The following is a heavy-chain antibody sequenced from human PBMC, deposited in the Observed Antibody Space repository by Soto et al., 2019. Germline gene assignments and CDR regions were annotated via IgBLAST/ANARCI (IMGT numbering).Heavy chain of an antibody. V-gene: IGHV3-53*01. J-gene: IGHJ4*02. CDR2: IYSGGST. Sequence: PGGSLRLSCAASGLTVSRTYMSWVRQAPGKGLEWVSVIYSGGSTYYADSVKGRFTIARDKSKNTLDLQMNSLRAEDTAVYYCARGPDHGGNGGFDYWGQGTLVTVSS. D-gene: IGHD4-17*01. CDR3: ARGPDHGGNGGFDY. CDR1: GLTVSRTY.